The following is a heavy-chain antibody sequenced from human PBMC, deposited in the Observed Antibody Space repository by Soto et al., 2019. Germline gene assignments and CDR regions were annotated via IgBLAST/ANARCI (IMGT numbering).Heavy chain of an antibody. Sequence: QVQLQESGPGLVKPSQTLSLTCTVSAGSISSGTYYWNWIRQHPGKGLEWIGYMYYSGTTYYNPSLQSRLTISGDTPKNQFSLKLSSVTVADTAVYYCARGNDFRTGWFDPWGQGIMVTVSS. CDR2: MYYSGTT. CDR3: ARGNDFRTGWFDP. V-gene: IGHV4-31*03. D-gene: IGHD4-4*01. CDR1: AGSISSGTYY. J-gene: IGHJ5*02.